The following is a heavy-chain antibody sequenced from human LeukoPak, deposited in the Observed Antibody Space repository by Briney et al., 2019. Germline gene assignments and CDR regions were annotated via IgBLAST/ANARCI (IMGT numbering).Heavy chain of an antibody. V-gene: IGHV4-59*01. CDR2: VYYSGSGT. CDR3: ARQMTTLTMGRTFDL. Sequence: SETLSLTCTFSGGSFSGYYWHWIRQPPGKGLEWIGFVYYSGSGTDYNPSLQSRVTISVDSSKNQFSLRLSSVNAADTAVYYCARQMTTLTMGRTFDLWGQGKMVTVSS. J-gene: IGHJ3*01. CDR1: GGSFSGYY. D-gene: IGHD4-17*01.